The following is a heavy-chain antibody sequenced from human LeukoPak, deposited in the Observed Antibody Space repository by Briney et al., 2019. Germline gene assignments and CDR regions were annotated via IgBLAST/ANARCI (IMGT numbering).Heavy chain of an antibody. D-gene: IGHD2-2*01. CDR2: IYYSGST. Sequence: PSETLSLTCTVSGGSISSHYGSWIRQPPGKGLEWIGYIYYSGSTNYNPSLKSRVTISVDTSKNQFSLKLSSVTAADTAVYYCARAEGYCSSTSCLGWFDPWGQGTLVTVSS. V-gene: IGHV4-59*11. CDR1: GGSISSHY. CDR3: ARAEGYCSSTSCLGWFDP. J-gene: IGHJ5*02.